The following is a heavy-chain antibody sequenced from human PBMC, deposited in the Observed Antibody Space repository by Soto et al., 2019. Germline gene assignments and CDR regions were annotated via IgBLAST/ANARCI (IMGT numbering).Heavy chain of an antibody. CDR3: ARDAKSSRSGLAGGYRFDY. CDR1: GFTFSSYA. V-gene: IGHV3-30-3*01. CDR2: ISYDGSNK. J-gene: IGHJ4*02. Sequence: QVQLVESGGGVVQPGRSLRLSCAASGFTFSSYAMHWVRQAPGKGLEWVAVISYDGSNKYYADSVKGRFTISRDNSKNTLYLQMNSLRAEDTAVYYCARDAKSSRSGLAGGYRFDYWGQGTLLTVSS. D-gene: IGHD1-1*01.